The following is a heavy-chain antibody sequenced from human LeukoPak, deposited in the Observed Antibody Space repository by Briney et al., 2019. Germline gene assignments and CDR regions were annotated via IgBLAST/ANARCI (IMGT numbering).Heavy chain of an antibody. CDR1: GFTFSSYT. J-gene: IGHJ4*02. Sequence: PGGSLRLSCAASGFTFSSYTMSWVRQAPGKGLEWVSTITTSDGNTYYADSVKGRFTVSRDNSKNTLFLQMNSLRAEDTAVYYCAKFWTSIDYWGQGTLVTVSS. CDR2: ITTSDGNT. V-gene: IGHV3-23*01. CDR3: AKFWTSIDY. D-gene: IGHD1-1*01.